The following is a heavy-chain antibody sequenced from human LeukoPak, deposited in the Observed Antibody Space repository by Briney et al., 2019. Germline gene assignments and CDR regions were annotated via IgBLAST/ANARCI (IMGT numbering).Heavy chain of an antibody. Sequence: GGSMTLYCQPLGFTFSSDAMSWVPQAPGKGLERISDISGSGGSTYYADSVKGRFTISRDNSKNTLYLQMNSLRTEDTAVYYCAKGSNYYDSSGYYFDYWGQGTLVTVSS. CDR1: GFTFSSDA. J-gene: IGHJ4*02. CDR3: AKGSNYYDSSGYYFDY. D-gene: IGHD3-22*01. V-gene: IGHV3-23*01. CDR2: ISGSGGST.